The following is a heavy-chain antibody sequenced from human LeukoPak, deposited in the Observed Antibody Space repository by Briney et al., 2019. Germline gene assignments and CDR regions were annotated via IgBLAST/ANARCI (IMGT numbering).Heavy chain of an antibody. CDR1: GFTFSSDW. V-gene: IGHV3-7*01. CDR2: IKPDESEK. Sequence: GGSLRLSCAASGFTFSSDWMIWVRQAPGKGLEWLANIKPDESEKYYLDSVKGRFTVSRDNARNLLFLQMDSLRAEDTAVYYCARGGVYSTSAVDYWGQGTLVTVSS. D-gene: IGHD6-6*01. CDR3: ARGGVYSTSAVDY. J-gene: IGHJ4*02.